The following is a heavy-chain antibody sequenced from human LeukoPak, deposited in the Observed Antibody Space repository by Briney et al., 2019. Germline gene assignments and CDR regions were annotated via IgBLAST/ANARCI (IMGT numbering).Heavy chain of an antibody. Sequence: ASVKVSCKASGYTFTSYGISWVRQAPGKGLEWMGGFDPEDGETIYAQKFQGRVTMTEDTSTDTAYMELSSLRSEDTAVYYCATGLGDVVVPAAINYWGQGTLVTVSS. J-gene: IGHJ4*02. CDR2: FDPEDGET. V-gene: IGHV1-24*01. CDR3: ATGLGDVVVPAAINY. D-gene: IGHD2-2*02. CDR1: GYTFTSYG.